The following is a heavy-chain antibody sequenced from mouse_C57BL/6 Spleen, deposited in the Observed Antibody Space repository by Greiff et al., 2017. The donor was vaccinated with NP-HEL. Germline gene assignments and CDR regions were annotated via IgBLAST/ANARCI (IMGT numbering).Heavy chain of an antibody. CDR1: GYTFTSYW. CDR3: ARGDSNYAAY. J-gene: IGHJ3*01. CDR2: IDPSDSDT. Sequence: QVQLQQPGAELVRPGSSVKLSCKASGYTFTSYWMHWVKQRPIQGLEWIGNIDPSDSDTPYNQKFKNKATLTVDKSSSTAYMQVSILSSEDSAVYYCARGDSNYAAYWGQGTLVTVSA. D-gene: IGHD2-5*01. V-gene: IGHV1-52*01.